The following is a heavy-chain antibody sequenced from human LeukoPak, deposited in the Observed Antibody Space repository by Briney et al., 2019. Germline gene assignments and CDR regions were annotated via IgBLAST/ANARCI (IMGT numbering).Heavy chain of an antibody. J-gene: IGHJ2*01. D-gene: IGHD6-13*01. V-gene: IGHV5-51*01. CDR1: GYSFTSYW. Sequence: GESLKISCKGSGYSFTSYWIGWVRQLPGKGLEWMGIIYPGDSDTRYSPSFQGQVTISADKSISTAYLQWSSLKASDTAMYYCARPPIAAAGKGDWYFDLWGRGTLVTVSS. CDR3: ARPPIAAAGKGDWYFDL. CDR2: IYPGDSDT.